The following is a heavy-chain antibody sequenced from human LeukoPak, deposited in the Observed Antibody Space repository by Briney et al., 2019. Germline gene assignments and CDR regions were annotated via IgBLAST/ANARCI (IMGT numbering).Heavy chain of an antibody. CDR3: ARDSSSYDAFDI. Sequence: GGSLRLSCAASGFTFSSYKMNWVRQAPGKGLEWVSYISSSGSTRYYADSVKGRFTISRDKAKNSLYLQMNSLRAEDTAVYYCARDSSSYDAFDIWGQGTMVTVSS. D-gene: IGHD6-13*01. CDR1: GFTFSSYK. CDR2: ISSSGSTR. J-gene: IGHJ3*02. V-gene: IGHV3-48*03.